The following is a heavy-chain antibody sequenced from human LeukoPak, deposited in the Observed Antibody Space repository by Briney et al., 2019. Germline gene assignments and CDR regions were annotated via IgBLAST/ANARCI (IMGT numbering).Heavy chain of an antibody. V-gene: IGHV3-53*01. Sequence: GGSLRLFCAASGFTVSSNYMSWVRQAPGKGLEWVSVIYSGGSTYYADSVKGRFTISRDNSKNTLYLQMNSLRAEDTAVYYCARETCSSTSCSTDYWGQGTLVTVSS. CDR1: GFTVSSNY. CDR2: IYSGGST. D-gene: IGHD2-2*01. J-gene: IGHJ4*02. CDR3: ARETCSSTSCSTDY.